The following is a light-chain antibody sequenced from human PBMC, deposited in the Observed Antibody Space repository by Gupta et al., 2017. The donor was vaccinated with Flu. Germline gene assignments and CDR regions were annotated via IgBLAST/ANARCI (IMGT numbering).Light chain of an antibody. CDR1: QSVSSY. J-gene: IGKJ2*03. CDR3: QQRPPSPPG. CDR2: DAS. V-gene: IGKV3-11*01. Sequence: EIVLTQSPATLSLSPEERTTLSCRASQSVSSYLAWYQQKPGQAPRLLIYDASNRATGIPARFPGPGSSPSFPLPLLLLAPAAFAVYYCQQRPPSPPGFGQGTKLEIK.